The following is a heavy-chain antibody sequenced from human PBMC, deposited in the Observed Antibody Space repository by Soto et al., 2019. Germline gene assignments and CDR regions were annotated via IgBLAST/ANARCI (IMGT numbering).Heavy chain of an antibody. J-gene: IGHJ4*02. D-gene: IGHD3-22*01. CDR2: ISAGGGST. Sequence: PGGSLRLSCAASGFTFSTYAMSWVRQAPGEGLEWVSTISAGGGSTYYADSVRGRFTISRGNSRNTLYLQMHSLRAEDAAVYYCASYYYFNSGSLRNFDYWGQGTLVTVSS. V-gene: IGHV3-23*01. CDR1: GFTFSTYA. CDR3: ASYYYFNSGSLRNFDY.